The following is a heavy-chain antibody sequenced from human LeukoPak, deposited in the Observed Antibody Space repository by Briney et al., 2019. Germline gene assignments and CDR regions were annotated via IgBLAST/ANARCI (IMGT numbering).Heavy chain of an antibody. Sequence: SETLSLTCTVSGGSISSYYWGWIRQPPGKGLEWIGSIYYSGSTYYNPSLKSRVTISVDTSKNQFSLKLSSVTAADTAVYYCARDPYYYDSSGYYYSAFDIWGQGTMVTVSS. D-gene: IGHD3-22*01. CDR2: IYYSGST. CDR3: ARDPYYYDSSGYYYSAFDI. V-gene: IGHV4-39*07. J-gene: IGHJ3*02. CDR1: GGSISSYY.